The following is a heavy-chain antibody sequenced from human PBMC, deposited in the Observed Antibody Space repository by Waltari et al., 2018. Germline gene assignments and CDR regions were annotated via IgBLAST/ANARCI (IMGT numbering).Heavy chain of an antibody. CDR1: GFTFSSYG. J-gene: IGHJ4*02. CDR3: AKDGGSSGPPFDY. D-gene: IGHD6-6*01. V-gene: IGHV3-30*02. Sequence: QVQLVESGGGVVQPGGSLRLSCAASGFTFSSYGMHWVRQAPGKGLEWVAFIRYDGSNKYCAYSVKGRFTISRDNSKNTLYLQMNSLRAEDTAVYYCAKDGGSSGPPFDYWGQGTLVTVSS. CDR2: IRYDGSNK.